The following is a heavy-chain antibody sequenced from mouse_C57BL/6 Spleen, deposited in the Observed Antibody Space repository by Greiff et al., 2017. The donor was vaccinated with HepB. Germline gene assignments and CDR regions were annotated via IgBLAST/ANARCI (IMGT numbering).Heavy chain of an antibody. CDR1: GHAFSSSW. CDR2: IYPGDGDT. CDR3: AREGYGNYAWDVFDY. Sequence: QVQLKQSGPELVKPGASVKISCKASGHAFSSSWMNWVKQRPGKGLEWIGRIYPGDGDTNYNGKFKGKATLTADKSSSTAYMQLSSLTSEDSAVYFCAREGYGNYAWDVFDYWGQGTTLTVSS. J-gene: IGHJ2*01. D-gene: IGHD2-1*01. V-gene: IGHV1-82*01.